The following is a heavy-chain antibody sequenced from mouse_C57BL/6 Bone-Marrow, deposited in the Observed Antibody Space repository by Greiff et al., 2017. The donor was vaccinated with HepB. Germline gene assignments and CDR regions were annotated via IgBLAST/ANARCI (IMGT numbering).Heavy chain of an antibody. CDR2: IYPGSGST. CDR1: GYTFTSYW. V-gene: IGHV1-55*01. D-gene: IGHD1-1*01. J-gene: IGHJ2*01. CDR3: ARSPVITTVVDY. Sequence: QVQLKQPGAELVKPGASVKMSCKASGYTFTSYWITWVKQRPGQGLEWIGDIYPGSGSTNYNEKFKSKATLTVDTSSSTAYMQLSSLTSADSAVYYYARSPVITTVVDYWGQGTTLTVSA.